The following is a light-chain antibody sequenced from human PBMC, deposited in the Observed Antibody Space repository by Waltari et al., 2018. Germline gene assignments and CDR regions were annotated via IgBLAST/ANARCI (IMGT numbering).Light chain of an antibody. J-gene: IGLJ3*02. V-gene: IGLV8-61*01. Sequence: QTVVTQEPSLSVSPGGTVTLTCALSSGSVSTTSYASWYQQTPGQAPRTLVYKLNSRPSGVPDRFSGSMLGNKAALTITGAQAEDESDYYCVLYMGSGIWVFGGGTKLTVL. CDR1: SGSVSTTSY. CDR2: KLN. CDR3: VLYMGSGIWV.